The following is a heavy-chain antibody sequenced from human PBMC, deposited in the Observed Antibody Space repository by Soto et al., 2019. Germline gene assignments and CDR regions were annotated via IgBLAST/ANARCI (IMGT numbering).Heavy chain of an antibody. Sequence: SETLSLTCTVSGGSISSSSYYWGWIRQPPAKLLDWSGSIYYSGSTYYNPSLKSRVTISVDTSKNQFSLKLSSVTAADSAVYYCARHFASMVATFGWFDPWGQGTLVTVSS. V-gene: IGHV4-39*01. J-gene: IGHJ5*02. D-gene: IGHD5-12*01. CDR1: GGSISSSSYY. CDR3: ARHFASMVATFGWFDP. CDR2: IYYSGST.